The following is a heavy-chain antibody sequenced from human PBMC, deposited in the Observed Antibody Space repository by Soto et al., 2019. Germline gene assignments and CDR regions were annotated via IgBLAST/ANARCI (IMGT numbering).Heavy chain of an antibody. D-gene: IGHD3-22*01. Sequence: SVKVSCKASGGTFSSYAISWVRQAPGQGHEWMGGIIPIFGTANYAQKFQGRVTITADESTSTVYMELSSLRSEDTAVYYCARVTSWVITNYYYYGMDVWGQGTTVTVSS. J-gene: IGHJ6*02. CDR3: ARVTSWVITNYYYYGMDV. CDR2: IIPIFGTA. V-gene: IGHV1-69*13. CDR1: GGTFSSYA.